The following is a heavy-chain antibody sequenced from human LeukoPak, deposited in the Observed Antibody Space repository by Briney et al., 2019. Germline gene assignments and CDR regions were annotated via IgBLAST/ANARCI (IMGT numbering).Heavy chain of an antibody. Sequence: SETLSLTCTVSGYFISSGYYWGWLRQPPGKGLEWIGSIHHSEGSSYNPSLKSRVTISVDTSKNRFSLKLNSVTAADTAVYYCARDPYCSGGSCYPGDAFDIWGQGTMVTVSS. D-gene: IGHD2-15*01. J-gene: IGHJ3*02. V-gene: IGHV4-38-2*02. CDR1: GYFISSGYY. CDR2: IHHSEGS. CDR3: ARDPYCSGGSCYPGDAFDI.